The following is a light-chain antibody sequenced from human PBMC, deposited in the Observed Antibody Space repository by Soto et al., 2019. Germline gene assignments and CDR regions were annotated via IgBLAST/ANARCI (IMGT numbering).Light chain of an antibody. Sequence: QSALTQPASVSGSPGQSINISCTGTSSDVGGYNYVSWYQHHPDKAPKLIIYDVSNRPSGVSNPFSGSKSGNTASLTISGLQPEDEADYYCSSYTTSNTRQIVFGTGTKLTVL. J-gene: IGLJ1*01. CDR1: SSDVGGYNY. CDR2: DVS. V-gene: IGLV2-14*03. CDR3: SSYTTSNTRQIV.